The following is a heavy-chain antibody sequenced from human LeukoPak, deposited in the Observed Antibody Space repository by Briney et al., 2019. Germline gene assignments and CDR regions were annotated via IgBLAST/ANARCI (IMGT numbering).Heavy chain of an antibody. Sequence: GGSLRFSCEASGFTFSSYWMHWVRQAPGKGLVWVSRIKSDGKTNYADSVKGRFTISRDNAKNTVSLQMDSLRAEDTGVYYCARAPSEVGGYYPEYFRHWGQGTLVTVSS. CDR1: GFTFSSYW. CDR3: ARAPSEVGGYYPEYFRH. D-gene: IGHD3-22*01. CDR2: IKSDGKT. V-gene: IGHV3-74*01. J-gene: IGHJ1*01.